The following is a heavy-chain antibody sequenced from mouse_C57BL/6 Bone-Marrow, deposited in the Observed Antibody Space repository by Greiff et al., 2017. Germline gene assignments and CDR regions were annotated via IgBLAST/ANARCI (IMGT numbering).Heavy chain of an antibody. D-gene: IGHD2-10*02. CDR1: GYTFTSYW. V-gene: IGHV1-5*01. Sequence: EVKLQESGTVLARPGASVKMSCKTSGYTFTSYWMHWVKQRPGQGLEWIGAIYPGNSDTSYNQKFKGKAKLTAVTSASTAYLELSSLTNEDSAVYYGTSRYGNYEAWFAYWGQGTLVTVSA. CDR3: TSRYGNYEAWFAY. CDR2: IYPGNSDT. J-gene: IGHJ3*01.